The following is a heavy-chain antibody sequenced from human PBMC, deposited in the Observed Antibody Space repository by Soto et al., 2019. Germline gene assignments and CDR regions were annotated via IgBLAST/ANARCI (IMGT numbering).Heavy chain of an antibody. CDR1: GYTFTGYY. Sequence: QVQLVQSGAEVKKPGASVKVSCKASGYTFTGYYMHWVRQAPGQGLEWMGWINPNSGGTNYAQKFQGRVTMTRDTSISPGYMEVCGLRSDETGVYYWAGGPGEYGDYRGWGQGTPVTVSS. CDR3: AGGPGEYGDYRG. J-gene: IGHJ4*02. CDR2: INPNSGGT. V-gene: IGHV1-2*02. D-gene: IGHD4-17*01.